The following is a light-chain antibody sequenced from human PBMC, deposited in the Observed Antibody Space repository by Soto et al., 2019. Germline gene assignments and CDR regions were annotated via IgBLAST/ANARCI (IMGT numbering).Light chain of an antibody. CDR3: SSYTTVRTLV. CDR2: DVS. J-gene: IGLJ3*02. V-gene: IGLV2-14*01. CDR1: SSDLGAYNS. Sequence: QSALTQPASVSGSLGQSITISCAGISSDLGAYNSVSWYQHHPGKAPKLMIYDVSHRPSGVSNRFSGSKSGNTASLTISGLQTEDEADYYCSSYTTVRTLVFGEGTKVTVL.